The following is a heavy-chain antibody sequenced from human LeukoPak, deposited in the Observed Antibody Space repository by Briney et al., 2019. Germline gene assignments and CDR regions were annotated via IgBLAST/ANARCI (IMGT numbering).Heavy chain of an antibody. D-gene: IGHD5-12*01. J-gene: IGHJ4*02. CDR3: ARAAGWLRSYYFDY. CDR1: GFTLSDYY. CDR2: ISSSGSTI. Sequence: PGGSLRLSCAASGFTLSDYYMSWIRQAPGKGLEWVSYISSSGSTIYYADSVKGRFTISRDNAKNSLYLQMNSLRAEDTAVYYCARAAGWLRSYYFDYWGQGTLVTVSS. V-gene: IGHV3-11*01.